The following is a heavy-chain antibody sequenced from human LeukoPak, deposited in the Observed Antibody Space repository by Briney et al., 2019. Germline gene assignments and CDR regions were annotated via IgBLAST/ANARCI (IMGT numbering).Heavy chain of an antibody. V-gene: IGHV3-64*04. J-gene: IGHJ3*02. CDR2: ISSNGGST. CDR3: ARIYCGGDCLDAAPLSDAFDI. D-gene: IGHD2-21*02. Sequence: GGSLRLSCSASGFTFSSYAMHWVRQAPGKGLEYVSAISSNGGSTYYADSVKGRFTISRDNSKNTLYLQVNSLRAEDTAVYYCARIYCGGDCLDAAPLSDAFDIWGQGTMVTVSS. CDR1: GFTFSSYA.